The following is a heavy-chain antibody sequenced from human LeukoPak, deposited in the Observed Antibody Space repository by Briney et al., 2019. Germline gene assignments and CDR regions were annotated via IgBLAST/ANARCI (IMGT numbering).Heavy chain of an antibody. Sequence: GGSQRLSCAASGFTFSNYAMHWVRQAPGKGLEWVALISSDGSNQYYADSVKGRFTISRDSSKNTLYLQMNSLRAEDTAVYYCARDNANPHYWGQGTLVTVSS. CDR1: GFTFSNYA. J-gene: IGHJ4*02. CDR3: ARDNANPHY. CDR2: ISSDGSNQ. D-gene: IGHD4/OR15-4a*01. V-gene: IGHV3-30-3*01.